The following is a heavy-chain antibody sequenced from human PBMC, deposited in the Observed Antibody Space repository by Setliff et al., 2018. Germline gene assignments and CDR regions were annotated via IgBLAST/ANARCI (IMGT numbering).Heavy chain of an antibody. J-gene: IGHJ4*02. D-gene: IGHD2-2*01. CDR2: ISAYNGYI. Sequence: ASVKVSCKASGYAFGSSGISWVRQAPGQGLECMGWISAYNGYIVYAQKFQGRVTMTTDTSTTTAYMEVRSLRSDDTAVYYCARDRKEIVVKPPAASLDYWGQGTQVTVSS. CDR3: ARDRKEIVVKPPAASLDY. CDR1: GYAFGSSG. V-gene: IGHV1-18*01.